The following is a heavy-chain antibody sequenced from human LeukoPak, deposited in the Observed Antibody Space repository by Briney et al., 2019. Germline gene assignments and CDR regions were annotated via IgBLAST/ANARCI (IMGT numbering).Heavy chain of an antibody. CDR1: GYTFTSYD. Sequence: GASVKVSCKTSGYTFTSYDINWVRQAPGQGLEWLGWMNPNNGCTGYAQTFQGRVTMTRDTSISTAYMELRSLRSEDTAVYYCARNLAMTGDFDNWGQGTLVTVSS. V-gene: IGHV1-8*01. J-gene: IGHJ4*02. D-gene: IGHD2-2*01. CDR2: MNPNNGCT. CDR3: ARNLAMTGDFDN.